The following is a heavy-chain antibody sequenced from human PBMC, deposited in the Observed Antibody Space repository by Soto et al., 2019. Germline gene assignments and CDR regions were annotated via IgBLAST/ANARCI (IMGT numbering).Heavy chain of an antibody. D-gene: IGHD3-16*01. Sequence: SETLSLTCAVYGGSFSGYYWSWIRQPPGKGLEWIGEINHSGSTNYNPSLKSRVTISVDTSKNQFSLKLSSVTAADTAVYYCARRRAAFYYMDVWGKGTTVT. V-gene: IGHV4-34*01. CDR2: INHSGST. J-gene: IGHJ6*03. CDR3: ARRRAAFYYMDV. CDR1: GGSFSGYY.